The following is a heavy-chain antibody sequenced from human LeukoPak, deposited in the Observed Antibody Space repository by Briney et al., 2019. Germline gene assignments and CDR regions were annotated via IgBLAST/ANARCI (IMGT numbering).Heavy chain of an antibody. D-gene: IGHD3-10*01. CDR2: ISGSGGSR. J-gene: IGHJ4*02. Sequence: PGGSLRLSCAASGFTFSSYAMSWVRQAPGKGLEWVSAISGSGGSRYYADSVKGRFTISRDNSKNTLYLQMNSLRAEDTAVYYCAKSPAYYYGSGNYYFDYWGQGTLVTVSS. CDR3: AKSPAYYYGSGNYYFDY. V-gene: IGHV3-23*01. CDR1: GFTFSSYA.